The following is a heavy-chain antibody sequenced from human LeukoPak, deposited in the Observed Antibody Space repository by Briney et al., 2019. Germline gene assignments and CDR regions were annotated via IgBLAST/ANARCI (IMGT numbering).Heavy chain of an antibody. CDR3: ANLRESFWIPEFDY. V-gene: IGHV3-23*01. J-gene: IGHJ4*02. Sequence: PGGSLRLSCAASGFTLSTYAMSWVRQTPGKGLEWVAATSSSDAGTYHADSVRGRFTISRDNSKSTLYLQMNSLRAEDTAVYYCANLRESFWIPEFDYWGQGSLVTVSS. D-gene: IGHD1-1*01. CDR2: TSSSDAGT. CDR1: GFTLSTYA.